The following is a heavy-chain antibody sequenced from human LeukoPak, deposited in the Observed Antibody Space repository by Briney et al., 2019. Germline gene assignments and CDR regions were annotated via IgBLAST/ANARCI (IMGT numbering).Heavy chain of an antibody. CDR1: GFTFSSYS. D-gene: IGHD2-15*01. V-gene: IGHV3-21*01. J-gene: IGHJ6*03. CDR2: ISSSSSYI. CDR3: AREYWGVVVAHHYYMDV. Sequence: GGSLRLSCAASGFTFSSYSMNWVRQAPGKGLEWVSSISSSSSYIYYADSVRGRFTISRDNVKNSLYLQMNSLRAEDTAVYYCAREYWGVVVAHHYYMDVWGKGTTVTVSS.